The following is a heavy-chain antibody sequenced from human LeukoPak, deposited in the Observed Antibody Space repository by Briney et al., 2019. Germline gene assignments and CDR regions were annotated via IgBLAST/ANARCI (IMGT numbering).Heavy chain of an antibody. CDR1: GGTFSSYA. CDR3: ARRSALGDGYNFDY. D-gene: IGHD5-24*01. CDR2: IIPILGIA. V-gene: IGHV1-69*04. Sequence: SVKVSCKASGGTFSSYAISWVRQAPGQGLEWMGRIIPILGIANYAQKFQGRVTITADKSTSTAYMELGSLRSEDTAVYYCARRSALGDGYNFDYWGQGTLVTVSS. J-gene: IGHJ4*02.